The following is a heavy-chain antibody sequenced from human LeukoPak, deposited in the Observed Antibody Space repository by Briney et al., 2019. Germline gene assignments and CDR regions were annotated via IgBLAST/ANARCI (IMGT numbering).Heavy chain of an antibody. CDR1: GFTFTSYS. J-gene: IGHJ3*02. D-gene: IGHD3-9*01. Sequence: PGGSLILSCAASGFTFTSYSMNWVRQAPGKGLEWVSYISITGYTTYYVDSVKGRFTVSRDNAKNPLYLQMSSLRDEDTAVYYCATDKAFAFDIWGQGTVVTASS. V-gene: IGHV3-48*02. CDR2: ISITGYTT. CDR3: ATDKAFAFDI.